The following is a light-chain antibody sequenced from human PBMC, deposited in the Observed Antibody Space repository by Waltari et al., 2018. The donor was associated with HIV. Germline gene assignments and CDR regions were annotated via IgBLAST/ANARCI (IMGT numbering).Light chain of an antibody. CDR1: QSVSSY. J-gene: IGKJ4*01. Sequence: ELVLTQSPATLSLSPGERATLSCRASQSVSSYLAWYQQKPGQAPRLLIYDSTHRATGIPARFSGSGSTTDFTLTISSLEPEDFGVYYCQQRHNWPPLTFGGGTKVEIK. CDR2: DST. V-gene: IGKV3-11*01. CDR3: QQRHNWPPLT.